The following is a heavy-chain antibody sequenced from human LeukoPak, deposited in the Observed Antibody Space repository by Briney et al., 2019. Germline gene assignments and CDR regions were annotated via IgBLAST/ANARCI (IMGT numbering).Heavy chain of an antibody. CDR2: IYYSGST. D-gene: IGHD6-19*01. V-gene: IGHV4-59*01. CDR1: GGSISSYY. CDR3: ARERPRGYSSGWYLDY. Sequence: SETLSLTCTVSGGSISSYYWSWIRQPPGKGLEWIGYIYYSGSTNYNPSLKSRVTISVDTSKNQFSLKLSSVTAADTAVYYCARERPRGYSSGWYLDYWGQGTLVNVSS. J-gene: IGHJ4*02.